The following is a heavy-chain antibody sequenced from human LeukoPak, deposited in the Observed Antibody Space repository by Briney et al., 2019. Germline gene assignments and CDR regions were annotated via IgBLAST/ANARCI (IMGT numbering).Heavy chain of an antibody. D-gene: IGHD1-14*01. CDR1: GLTFSTSG. Sequence: GGSLRLSCTTSGLTFSTSGFNWVRQAPGKGLEWVASIGPTGFDRYHADSIKGRFTISRDNANNFLYLQTDSLRAEDTAVYYCATETNGRHYDYWGQGALLTVSS. CDR3: ATETNGRHYDY. J-gene: IGHJ4*02. CDR2: IGPTGFDR. V-gene: IGHV3-21*06.